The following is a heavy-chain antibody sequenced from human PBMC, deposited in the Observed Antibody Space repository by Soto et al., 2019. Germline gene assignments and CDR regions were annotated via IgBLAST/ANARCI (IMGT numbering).Heavy chain of an antibody. V-gene: IGHV1-24*01. Sequence: ASVKVSCKVSGYTLTELSMHWVRQAPGKGLEWMGGFDPEDGETIYAQKFQGRVTMTEDTSTDTAYMELSSLRSEDTAVYYCATATVYSSGWEPCEHWGQGTLDTVAS. CDR3: ATATVYSSGWEPCEH. D-gene: IGHD6-19*01. CDR2: FDPEDGET. J-gene: IGHJ4*02. CDR1: GYTLTELS.